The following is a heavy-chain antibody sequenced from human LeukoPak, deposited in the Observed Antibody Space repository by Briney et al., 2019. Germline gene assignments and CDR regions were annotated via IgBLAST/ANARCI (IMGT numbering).Heavy chain of an antibody. CDR3: ARDKGPRTGPFDI. CDR1: GGSISSYY. J-gene: IGHJ3*02. Sequence: SGTLSLTCTVSGGSISSYYWSWIRQPPGKGLEWIGYIYYSGSTNYNPSLKSRVTISVDTSKNQFSLKLSSVTAADTAVYYCARDKGPRTGPFDIWGQGTMVTVSS. V-gene: IGHV4-59*01. CDR2: IYYSGST. D-gene: IGHD1-1*01.